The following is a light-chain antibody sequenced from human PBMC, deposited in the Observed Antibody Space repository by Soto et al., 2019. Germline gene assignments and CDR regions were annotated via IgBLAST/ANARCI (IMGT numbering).Light chain of an antibody. V-gene: IGKV3-15*01. CDR3: QQYNNWPRT. Sequence: EIVMTQSPATLSVSPGERATHSCRASQRISSNLAWYKQKPGQAPRLLIYGTSTRATGVPARFSCSGSGTEFTLTISSLQSEDFAVYYCQQYNNWPRTFGQGT. J-gene: IGKJ1*01. CDR2: GTS. CDR1: QRISSN.